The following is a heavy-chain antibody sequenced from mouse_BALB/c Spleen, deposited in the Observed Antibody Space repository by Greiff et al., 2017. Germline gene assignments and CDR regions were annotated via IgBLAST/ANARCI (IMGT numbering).Heavy chain of an antibody. V-gene: IGHV5-9-4*01. CDR2: ISSGGSYT. CDR3: ARDGPWFAY. Sequence: EVKLMESGGGLVKPGGSLKLSCAASGFTFSSYAMSWVRQSPEKRLEWVAEISSGGSYTYYPDTVTGRFTISRDNAKNTLYLEMSSLRSEDTAMYYCARDGPWFAYWGQGTLVTVSA. J-gene: IGHJ3*01. CDR1: GFTFSSYA.